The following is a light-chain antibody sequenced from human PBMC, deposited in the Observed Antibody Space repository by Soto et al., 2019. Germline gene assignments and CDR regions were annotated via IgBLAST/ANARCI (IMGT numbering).Light chain of an antibody. Sequence: AIRMTQSPSSLSASTGDRVTITCRASQGISSDLAWYKQKPGKAPKLLIYAASTLQSGVPSRFSGSGSGTDFTLTISCLQSEDFATYYCQQYYSYPPTFGQGTKVEIK. V-gene: IGKV1-8*01. J-gene: IGKJ1*01. CDR2: AAS. CDR1: QGISSD. CDR3: QQYYSYPPT.